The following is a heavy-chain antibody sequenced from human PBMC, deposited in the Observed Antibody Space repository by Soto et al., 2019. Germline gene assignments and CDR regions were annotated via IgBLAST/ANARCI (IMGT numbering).Heavy chain of an antibody. D-gene: IGHD3-10*01. CDR1: GFTVSTSY. Sequence: EVPLVESGGGLIQPGGSLRLSCAASGFTVSTSYMSWVRPAPGKGLERGSIIYRGGSTSYADSVKGRLTVSRDNSKNTLYLQMNSLKAEDTAVYYCARDRRELENYSGSALGGDLDVWGQGTTVTVSS. CDR3: ARDRRELENYSGSALGGDLDV. CDR2: IYRGGST. J-gene: IGHJ6*02. V-gene: IGHV3-53*01.